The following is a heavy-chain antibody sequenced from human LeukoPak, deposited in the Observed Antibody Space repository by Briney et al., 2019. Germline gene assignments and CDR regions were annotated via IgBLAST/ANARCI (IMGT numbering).Heavy chain of an antibody. J-gene: IGHJ1*01. D-gene: IGHD2-8*01. V-gene: IGHV3-7*01. CDR1: GESFSTYY. CDR3: APYSIFNGGEFKY. Sequence: ETLSLTCAVYGESFSTYYWSWIRQPPGKGLEWVANIKTDGSVKYYVDSVKGRFTISRDNAKNSLYLQMNSLRAEDTAVDYCAPYSIFNGGEFKYGGKGPLLTVSS. CDR2: IKTDGSVK.